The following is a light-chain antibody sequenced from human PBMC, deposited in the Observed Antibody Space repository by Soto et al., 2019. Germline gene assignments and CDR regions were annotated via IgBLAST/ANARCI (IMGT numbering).Light chain of an antibody. Sequence: DILMTQSPSSVSASVGDKVVITCRASQFIHTWLAWYQQRSGEGPKLLISGASTLESGVPSRFSGSGSRTDFTLTIAGLQPEDFATYYCQQTNSFPRTFGQGTKVDIK. CDR1: QFIHTW. V-gene: IGKV1-12*01. CDR3: QQTNSFPRT. CDR2: GAS. J-gene: IGKJ2*01.